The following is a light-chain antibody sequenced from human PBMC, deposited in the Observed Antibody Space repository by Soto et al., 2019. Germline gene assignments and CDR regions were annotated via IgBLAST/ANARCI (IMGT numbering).Light chain of an antibody. J-gene: IGKJ3*01. CDR3: LLHNGCPFT. CDR2: AAS. V-gene: IGKV1-12*01. CDR1: QGIGSW. Sequence: DIQMPQSPSSLSASLGDRFTVTCRASQGIGSWLAWYQKKPGKAPILLIYAASSLQSGVPSRFSGSGSGTEFTLTISSLQPEDFATYYCLLHNGCPFTFGPGTKVDIK.